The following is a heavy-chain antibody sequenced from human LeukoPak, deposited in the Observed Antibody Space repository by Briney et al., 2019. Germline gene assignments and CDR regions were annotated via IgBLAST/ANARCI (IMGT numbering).Heavy chain of an antibody. CDR2: ISAYNGNT. CDR1: GGTFSSYE. Sequence: ASVKVSCKASGGTFSSYEISWVRQAPGQGLEWMGGISAYNGNTNYAQKLQGRVTMTTDTSTSTAYMELSSLRSEDTAVYYCARDSGSGSYFDWGQGTLVTVSS. J-gene: IGHJ4*02. V-gene: IGHV1-18*01. CDR3: ARDSGSGSYFD. D-gene: IGHD1-26*01.